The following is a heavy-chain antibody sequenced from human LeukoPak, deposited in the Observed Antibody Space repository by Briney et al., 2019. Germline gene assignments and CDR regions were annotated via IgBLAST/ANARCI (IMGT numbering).Heavy chain of an antibody. CDR1: GFTFDDYA. J-gene: IGHJ4*02. CDR2: ISWNSGSI. Sequence: SGRSLRLSCAASGFTFDDYAMHWVRQAPGKGLEWVSGISWNSGSIGYADSVKGRFTISRDNSKNTLYLQMNSLRAEDTAVYYCAKKEHGPPHSPISSGWPPRGAYDYWGQGTLVTVSS. CDR3: AKKEHGPPHSPISSGWPPRGAYDY. V-gene: IGHV3-9*01. D-gene: IGHD6-19*01.